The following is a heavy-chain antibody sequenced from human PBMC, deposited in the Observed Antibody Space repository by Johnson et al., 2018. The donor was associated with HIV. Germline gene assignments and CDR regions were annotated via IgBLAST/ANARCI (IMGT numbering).Heavy chain of an antibody. CDR3: GGGVWWELPGDAFGI. V-gene: IGHV3-23*04. Sequence: VQLVESGGGLVQPGGSLRLSCAASGFTFSSYAMSWVRQAPGKGLEWVSAISGSGGSTYYADSVKGRFTSSRDNSKNTLYLQMNSPRAEDTAVYYCGGGVWWELPGDAFGIWGQGTMVTVSS. CDR1: GFTFSSYA. CDR2: ISGSGGST. J-gene: IGHJ3*02. D-gene: IGHD1-26*01.